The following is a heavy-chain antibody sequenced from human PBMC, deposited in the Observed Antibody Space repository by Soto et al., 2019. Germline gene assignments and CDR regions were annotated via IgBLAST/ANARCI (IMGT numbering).Heavy chain of an antibody. D-gene: IGHD2-8*01. Sequence: GGSLRLSCAASGFTFSSYGMHWVRQAPGKGLEWVAVISYDGSNKYYADSVKGRFTISRDNSKNTLYLQMNSLRAEDTAVYYCAKSNGLRYYYGMDVWCQGITVTGSS. V-gene: IGHV3-30*18. J-gene: IGHJ6*02. CDR1: GFTFSSYG. CDR3: AKSNGLRYYYGMDV. CDR2: ISYDGSNK.